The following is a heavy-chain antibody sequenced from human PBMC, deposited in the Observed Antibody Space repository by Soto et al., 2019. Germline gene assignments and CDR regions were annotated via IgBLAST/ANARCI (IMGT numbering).Heavy chain of an antibody. CDR1: GGSISSGGYY. D-gene: IGHD6-13*01. Sequence: QVQLQESGPGLVKPSQTLSLTCTVSGGSISSGGYYWSWIRQHPGKGLEWIGYIYYSGSTYYTRSLKSRVTIAVDTSKNQFSLKLSSVTAAATAVYYCARDKYSSSRGYMDVWGKGTTATVSS. CDR2: IYYSGST. J-gene: IGHJ6*03. CDR3: ARDKYSSSRGYMDV. V-gene: IGHV4-31*03.